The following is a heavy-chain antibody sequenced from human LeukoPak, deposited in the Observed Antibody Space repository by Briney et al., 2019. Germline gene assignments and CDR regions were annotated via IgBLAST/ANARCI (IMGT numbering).Heavy chain of an antibody. CDR1: GYSISSDYY. Sequence: SETLSLTCTVSGYSISSDYYWGWIRQPPGKGLEWIGSIYHSGSTYYNPSLKSRVTISVDTSKSQFSLKLTSVTAADMAVYFCARIFRGYSGGGWYKSWFDPWGQGTLVTVSS. CDR3: ARIFRGYSGGGWYKSWFDP. CDR2: IYHSGST. D-gene: IGHD2-15*01. J-gene: IGHJ5*02. V-gene: IGHV4-38-2*02.